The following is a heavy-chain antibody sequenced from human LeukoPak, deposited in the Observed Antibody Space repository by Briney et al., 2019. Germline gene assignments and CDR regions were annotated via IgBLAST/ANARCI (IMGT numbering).Heavy chain of an antibody. CDR2: IYYSGST. J-gene: IGHJ4*02. V-gene: IGHV4-59*01. CDR3: ARTGGQQLADFDY. CDR1: GGSISSYY. D-gene: IGHD6-6*01. Sequence: SETLSLTCTVPGGSISSYYWSWIRQPPGKGLEWIGYIYYSGSTNYNPSLKSRVTISVDTSKNQFSLKLSSVTAADTAVYYCARTGGQQLADFDYWGQGTLVTVSS.